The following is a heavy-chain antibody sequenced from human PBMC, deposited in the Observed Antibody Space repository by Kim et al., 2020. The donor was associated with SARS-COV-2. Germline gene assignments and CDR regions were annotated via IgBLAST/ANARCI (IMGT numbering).Heavy chain of an antibody. V-gene: IGHV1-46*01. J-gene: IGHJ4*02. CDR3: ARGGVDTAMGADY. D-gene: IGHD5-18*01. Sequence: AQKFQGRVTMTRDTSTSTVYMELSSLRSEDTAVYYCARGGVDTAMGADYWGQGTLVTVSS.